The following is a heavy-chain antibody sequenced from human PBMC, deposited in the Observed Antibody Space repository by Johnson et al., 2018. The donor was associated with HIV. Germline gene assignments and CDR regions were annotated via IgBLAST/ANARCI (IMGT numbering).Heavy chain of an antibody. J-gene: IGHJ3*02. D-gene: IGHD6-19*01. CDR2: LSGSGGST. CDR1: GFTFSSYA. V-gene: IGHV3-23*04. Sequence: EVQLVESGGGLVKPGGSLRLSCAASGFTFSSYAMSWVRQAPGKGLGWVSALSGSGGSTYYAASVKGRFTISRDNSKNTLYLQMNSLRAEDTGLYYCAKDIASGYTNGGTLDIWGQGTMVTVSS. CDR3: AKDIASGYTNGGTLDI.